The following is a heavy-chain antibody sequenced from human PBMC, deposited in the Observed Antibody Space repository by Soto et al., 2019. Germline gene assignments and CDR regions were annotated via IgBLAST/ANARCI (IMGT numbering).Heavy chain of an antibody. Sequence: EVQLVESGGGLVQPGGSLRLSCAASGFTFSSYWMRWVRQVPGKGLVWVSRINTDGSITTHADSVKGRFTISRDNAKNTLYLQMNSLRADDTAVYYCTRDSGGRDAYWGQGALVTVSS. CDR3: TRDSGGRDAY. CDR1: GFTFSSYW. V-gene: IGHV3-74*03. J-gene: IGHJ4*02. CDR2: INTDGSIT. D-gene: IGHD2-15*01.